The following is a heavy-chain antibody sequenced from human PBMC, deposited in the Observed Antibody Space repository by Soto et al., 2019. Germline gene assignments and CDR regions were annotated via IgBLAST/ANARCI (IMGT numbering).Heavy chain of an antibody. CDR1: GFTFSSYW. J-gene: IGHJ4*02. V-gene: IGHV3-74*01. Sequence: EVQLVESGGGLVQPGGSLRLSCAASGFTFSSYWMHWVRQAPGKGLVWVSRINSDGSSTTYADSVKGRFTISRDNAKNTVYLQMNSLRAEDTALYYCASKHSSRAFDYWGQGTLVTVSS. CDR2: INSDGSST. CDR3: ASKHSSRAFDY. D-gene: IGHD6-13*01.